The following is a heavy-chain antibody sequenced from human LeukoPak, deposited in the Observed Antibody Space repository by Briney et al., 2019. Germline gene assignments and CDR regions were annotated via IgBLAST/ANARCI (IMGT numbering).Heavy chain of an antibody. V-gene: IGHV3-23*01. J-gene: IGHJ3*02. CDR2: ISGSGGST. D-gene: IGHD3-22*01. Sequence: GGSLRLSCAASGFTFSSYSMKWVRQAPGKGLEWVSAISGSGGSTYYADSVKGRFTISRDNSKNTLYLQMNSLRAEDTAVYYCAKGYYDSSGPQLNAFDIWGQGTMVTVSS. CDR1: GFTFSSYS. CDR3: AKGYYDSSGPQLNAFDI.